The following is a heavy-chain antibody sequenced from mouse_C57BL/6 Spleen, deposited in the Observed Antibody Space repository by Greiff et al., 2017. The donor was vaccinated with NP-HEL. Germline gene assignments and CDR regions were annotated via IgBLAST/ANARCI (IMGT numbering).Heavy chain of an antibody. J-gene: IGHJ1*03. CDR3: ARAGVTTGVSYIDV. D-gene: IGHD1-1*01. V-gene: IGHV1-64*01. CDR1: GYTFTSYW. Sequence: QVQLQQPGAELVKPGASVKLSCKASGYTFTSYWMHWVKQRPGQGLEWIGMIHPNSGSTNYNEKFKSKATLTVDKSSSTAYMQLSSLTSEDSAVYYCARAGVTTGVSYIDVWGTGTTVTVSS. CDR2: IHPNSGST.